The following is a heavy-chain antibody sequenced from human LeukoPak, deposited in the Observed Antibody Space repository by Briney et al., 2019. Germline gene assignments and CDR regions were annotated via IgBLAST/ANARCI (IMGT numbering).Heavy chain of an antibody. CDR3: ARRWYYDYYYGMDV. Sequence: PSETLSLTCTVSGGSISSYYWSWIQQPPGKGLEWIGYIYYSGSTNYNPSLKSRVTISVDTSKNQFSLKLSSVTAADTAVYYCARRWYYDYYYGMDVWGQGTTVTVSS. CDR1: GGSISSYY. V-gene: IGHV4-59*12. D-gene: IGHD2-15*01. CDR2: IYYSGST. J-gene: IGHJ6*02.